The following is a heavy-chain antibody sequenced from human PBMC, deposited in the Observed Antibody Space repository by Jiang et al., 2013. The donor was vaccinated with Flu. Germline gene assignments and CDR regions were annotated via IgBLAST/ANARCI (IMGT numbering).Heavy chain of an antibody. CDR1: GYTFTSYG. D-gene: IGHD5-24*01. CDR3: ARDPRWLQAFDY. Sequence: GAEVKKPGASVKVSCKASGYTFTSYGISWVRQAPGQGLEWMGWISAYNGNTNYAQKLQGRVTMTTDTSTSPQPYMELRSLRSDDTAVYYCARDPRWLQAFDYWGQG. J-gene: IGHJ4*02. CDR2: ISAYNGNT. V-gene: IGHV1-18*01.